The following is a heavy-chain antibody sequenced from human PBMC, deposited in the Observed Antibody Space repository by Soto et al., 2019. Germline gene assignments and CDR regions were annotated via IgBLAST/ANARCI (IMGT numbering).Heavy chain of an antibody. Sequence: SVKVSCKTSGGIFKNFDIGWVRQSPGQGLEWMGEIIPLFNATNYAQKFRGRVTVTADESTRTAYMELTRLTYDDTAVYFCAINAERNAQKFDFWGQGTLVTAPQ. CDR1: GGIFKNFD. D-gene: IGHD2-2*01. CDR3: AINAERNAQKFDF. CDR2: IIPLFNAT. J-gene: IGHJ4*02. V-gene: IGHV1-69*13.